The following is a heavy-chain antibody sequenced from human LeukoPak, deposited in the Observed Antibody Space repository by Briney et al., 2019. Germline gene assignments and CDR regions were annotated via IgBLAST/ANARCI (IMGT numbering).Heavy chain of an antibody. CDR2: ISSSGSTI. J-gene: IGHJ4*02. CDR1: GGSISSYY. V-gene: IGHV3-11*01. Sequence: LSFTCTVSGGSISSYYWSWIRQPPGKGLEWVSYISSSGSTIYYADSVKGRFTISRDNAKNSLYLQMNSPRAEDTAVYYCARDSYIDYWGQGTLVTVSS. CDR3: ARDSYIDY.